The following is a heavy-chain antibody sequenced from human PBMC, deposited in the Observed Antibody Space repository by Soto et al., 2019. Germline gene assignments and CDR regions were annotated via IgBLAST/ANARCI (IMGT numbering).Heavy chain of an antibody. V-gene: IGHV4-59*08. Sequence: SETLSLTCTVSGGSISSYYWSWIRQPPGKGLGWIGYMYYSGSTNYNPSLKSRVTISLDTSKNQFSLKLSSVTAADTAVYYCARHLYYDILTGYWSGLDPWGQGTLVTVSS. D-gene: IGHD3-9*01. CDR2: MYYSGST. CDR1: GGSISSYY. J-gene: IGHJ5*02. CDR3: ARHLYYDILTGYWSGLDP.